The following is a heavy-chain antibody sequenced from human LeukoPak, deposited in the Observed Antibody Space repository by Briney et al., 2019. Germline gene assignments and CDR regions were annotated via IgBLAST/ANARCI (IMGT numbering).Heavy chain of an antibody. Sequence: SETLSLTYTVSSGSISSSRYYWGWIRQPPGKGLVWIGSISGSTYYTPSLKSRVTISMDMSRNQFSLKLSSVTAADTAVYYCARLNEGRDYGDYRKDYCGQGTLVTVSS. J-gene: IGHJ4*02. CDR2: ISGST. CDR3: ARLNEGRDYGDYRKDY. V-gene: IGHV4-39*01. CDR1: SGSISSSRYY. D-gene: IGHD4-17*01.